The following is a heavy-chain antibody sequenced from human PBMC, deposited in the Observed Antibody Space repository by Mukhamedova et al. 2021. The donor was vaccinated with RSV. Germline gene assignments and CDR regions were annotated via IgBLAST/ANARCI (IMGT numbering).Heavy chain of an antibody. Sequence: VRQAPGKGLEWVLVISGSGDSTYYADSVKGRFTISRDNSKNTLYLQMSSLRAEDTAVYYCAKGYSSGWNTFLNYWGQGTLVTVS. D-gene: IGHD6-19*01. V-gene: IGHV3-23*01. J-gene: IGHJ4*02. CDR3: AKGYSSGWNTFLNY. CDR2: ISGSGDST.